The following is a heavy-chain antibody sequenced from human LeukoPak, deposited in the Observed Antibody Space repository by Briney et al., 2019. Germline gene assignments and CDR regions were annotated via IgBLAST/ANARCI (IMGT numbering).Heavy chain of an antibody. V-gene: IGHV1-69*13. CDR3: ASLVGATSYYYYGMDV. CDR2: IIPIFGTA. D-gene: IGHD1-26*01. Sequence: SVKVSCKASGYTFTSYYMHWVRQAPGQGLEWMGGIIPIFGTANYAQKFQGRVTITADESTSTAHMELSSLRSEDTAVYYCASLVGATSYYYYGMDVWGQGTTVTVSS. J-gene: IGHJ6*02. CDR1: GYTFTSYY.